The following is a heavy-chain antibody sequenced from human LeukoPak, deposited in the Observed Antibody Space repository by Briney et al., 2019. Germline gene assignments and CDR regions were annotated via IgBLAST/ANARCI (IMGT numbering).Heavy chain of an antibody. CDR3: AGSSGYYYVY. CDR1: GGSFTGYV. V-gene: IGHV4-59*06. D-gene: IGHD3-22*01. J-gene: IGHJ4*02. CDR2: IYYSGST. Sequence: SETLSLTCRVYGGSFTGYVWSWIRQPPGQGLEWIGYIYYSGSTYYNPSLKSRVTISVDTSKNQFSLKLSSVTAADTAVYYCAGSSGYYYVYWGQGTLVTVSS.